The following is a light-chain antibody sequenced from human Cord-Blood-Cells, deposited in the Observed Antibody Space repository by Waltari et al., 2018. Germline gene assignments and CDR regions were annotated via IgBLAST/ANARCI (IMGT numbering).Light chain of an antibody. J-gene: IGLJ2*01. V-gene: IGLV2-23*01. CDR1: SSDVGSYNL. CDR2: EGS. CDR3: CSYAGSSTLV. Sequence: QSALTQPASVSGSPGQSITISCTGTSSDVGSYNLVSWYQQHPGKAPKIMIYEGSKRPSGVSNRCSGSKSGNTASLTISGLQAEDEADYYCCSYAGSSTLVFGGGTKLTVL.